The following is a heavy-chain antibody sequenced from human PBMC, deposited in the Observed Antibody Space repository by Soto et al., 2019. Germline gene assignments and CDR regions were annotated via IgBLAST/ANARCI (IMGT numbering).Heavy chain of an antibody. CDR3: ARDREGDGYNFDY. D-gene: IGHD5-12*01. Sequence: APGKGLEWLSYISGSSSIIHYADSVKGRFTISRDNAKNSLNLQMNSLRAEDTAVYYCARDREGDGYNFDYWCQGTLVTVSS. CDR2: ISGSSSII. V-gene: IGHV3-48*01. J-gene: IGHJ4*02.